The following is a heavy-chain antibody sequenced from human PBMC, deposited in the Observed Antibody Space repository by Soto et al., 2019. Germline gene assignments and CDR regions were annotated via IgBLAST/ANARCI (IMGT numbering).Heavy chain of an antibody. CDR1: GGSISSGDYY. V-gene: IGHV4-30-4*01. Sequence: TLSLTCTVSGGSISSGDYYWSWIRQPPGKGLEWIGYIYYSGSTYYNPSLKSRVTISVDTSKNQFSLKLSSVTAADTAVYYCARGKQAGGIVVVPAAILDYWGQGNLVTVSS. CDR2: IYYSGST. CDR3: ARGKQAGGIVVVPAAILDY. D-gene: IGHD2-2*01. J-gene: IGHJ4*02.